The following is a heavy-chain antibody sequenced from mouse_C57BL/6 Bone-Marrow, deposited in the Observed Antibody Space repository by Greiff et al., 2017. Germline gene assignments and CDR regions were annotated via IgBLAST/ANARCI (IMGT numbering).Heavy chain of an antibody. J-gene: IGHJ4*01. CDR2: IDPSDSYT. Sequence: QVQLQQPGAELVMPGASVKLSCKASGYTFTSYWMHWVKQRPGQGLEWIGEIDPSDSYTNYNQKFKGKSTLTVDKSSSTAYMQLSSLTSEDSAVYSCARRRTAQATGAMDYWGQGTSVTVSS. V-gene: IGHV1-69*01. CDR3: ARRRTAQATGAMDY. CDR1: GYTFTSYW. D-gene: IGHD3-2*02.